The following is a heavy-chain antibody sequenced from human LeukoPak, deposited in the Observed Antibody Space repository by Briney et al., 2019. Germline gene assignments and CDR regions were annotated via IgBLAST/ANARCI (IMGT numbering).Heavy chain of an antibody. CDR2: ISYDGSNK. V-gene: IGHV3-30*04. D-gene: IGHD2-21*02. CDR3: ARSRVTADFDY. CDR1: GFTFSSYA. Sequence: LTGGSLRLSCAASGFTFSSYAMHWVRQAPGKGLEWVAVISYDGSNKYYADSVKGRFTTSRDNSKNTLYLQMNSLRAEDTAVYYCARSRVTADFDYWGQGTLVTVSS. J-gene: IGHJ4*02.